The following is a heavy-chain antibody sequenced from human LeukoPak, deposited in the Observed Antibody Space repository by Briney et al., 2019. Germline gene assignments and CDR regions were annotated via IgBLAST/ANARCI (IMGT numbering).Heavy chain of an antibody. J-gene: IGHJ5*02. CDR2: IKSKSDDGTT. CDR3: TRDHYHLGSGYDWGFWFDP. D-gene: IGHD3-3*01. V-gene: IGHV3-15*01. Sequence: GGSLRLSCAASGFIFSNAWMSWARQAQGKVLEWVGRIKSKSDDGTTDYAAPVKGRFTISRDDSKNTLYLHMNSLKTEDTAAYYCTRDHYHLGSGYDWGFWFDPWGQGTLVTVSS. CDR1: GFIFSNAW.